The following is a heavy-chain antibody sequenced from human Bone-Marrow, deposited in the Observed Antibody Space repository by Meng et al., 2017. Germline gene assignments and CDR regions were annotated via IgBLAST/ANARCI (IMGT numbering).Heavy chain of an antibody. J-gene: IGHJ4*02. D-gene: IGHD1/OR15-1a*01. Sequence: GESLKISCAASGFTFSNQYMTWVRQAPGKGLEWVGHIKQDGSWRYYVDSVKGRFTISRDNAKNSLYLQMSSLRAEDTAVYYCARDSFGWNSLDYWGRGTLVTVSS. CDR1: GFTFSNQY. V-gene: IGHV3-7*01. CDR2: IKQDGSWR. CDR3: ARDSFGWNSLDY.